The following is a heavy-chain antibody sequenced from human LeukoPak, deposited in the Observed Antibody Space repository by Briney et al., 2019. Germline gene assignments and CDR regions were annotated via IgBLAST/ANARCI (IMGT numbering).Heavy chain of an antibody. CDR3: AKDRSQWLVWDKYYFDY. D-gene: IGHD6-19*01. J-gene: IGHJ4*02. Sequence: GGSLRLSCAASGFTFSSYAMSWVRQAPGKGLEWVSTISTSGGSTYYADSVKGRFTISRDNSKNTLYLQMNSLRAEDTAVYYCAKDRSQWLVWDKYYFDYWGQGTLVTVSS. CDR2: ISTSGGST. V-gene: IGHV3-23*01. CDR1: GFTFSSYA.